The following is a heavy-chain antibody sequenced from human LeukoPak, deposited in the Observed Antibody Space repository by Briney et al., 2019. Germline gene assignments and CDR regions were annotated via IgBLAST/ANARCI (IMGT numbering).Heavy chain of an antibody. V-gene: IGHV4-4*07. Sequence: SETLSLTCTVSGDSISNYYWSWIRQPAGKGLEWIGRIYTSGSTNYNPSLKSRVTMSVDTSKNQFSLKLSSVTAADTAVYYCARSSRDYYYYYMDVWGKGTTVTVSS. CDR2: IYTSGST. CDR3: ARSSRDYYYYYMDV. D-gene: IGHD2-2*01. J-gene: IGHJ6*03. CDR1: GDSISNYY.